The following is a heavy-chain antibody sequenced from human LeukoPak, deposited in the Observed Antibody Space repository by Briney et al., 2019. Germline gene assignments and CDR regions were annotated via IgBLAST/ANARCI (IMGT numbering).Heavy chain of an antibody. D-gene: IGHD3-10*01. V-gene: IGHV3-23*01. CDR3: ARASRGAFDI. Sequence: GGSLRLSCAASGFTFSSYAMSWVRQAPGKGLEWVSAIGGSGGNTYYADSVKGRFTISRDNAKNSLYLQMNSLRAEDTAVYYCARASRGAFDIWGQGTMVTVSS. CDR2: IGGSGGNT. CDR1: GFTFSSYA. J-gene: IGHJ3*02.